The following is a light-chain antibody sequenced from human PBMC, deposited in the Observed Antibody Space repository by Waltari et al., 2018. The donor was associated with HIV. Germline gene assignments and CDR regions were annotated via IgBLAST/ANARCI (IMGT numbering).Light chain of an antibody. CDR1: DIGGHDY. J-gene: IGLJ1*01. V-gene: IGLV2-11*01. Sequence: QSALTQPRSVSGSPGQSVTVSCTGDIGGHDYVSWFHHHPAEAPNPILYDVRKRPSGVPDRFSGSKSGETASLTISGLQPEDDAVYYCCSHSGPDSRAVCGTGTKVTV. CDR3: CSHSGPDSRAV. CDR2: DVR.